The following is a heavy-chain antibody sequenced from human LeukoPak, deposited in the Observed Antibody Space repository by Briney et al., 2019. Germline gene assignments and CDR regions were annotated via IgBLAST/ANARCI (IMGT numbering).Heavy chain of an antibody. D-gene: IGHD3-22*01. CDR2: ISGSGDNT. CDR3: AKGSYYDSSGSFYFDY. V-gene: IGHV3-23*01. Sequence: GGSLRLSCAAPGFTFSSYAMSWVRQAPGRGLEWVSGISGSGDNTYYADSVKGRFTISRDNSKNTLYVQVNSLGTEDTAAYYCAKGSYYDSSGSFYFDYWGQGTLVTVSS. CDR1: GFTFSSYA. J-gene: IGHJ4*02.